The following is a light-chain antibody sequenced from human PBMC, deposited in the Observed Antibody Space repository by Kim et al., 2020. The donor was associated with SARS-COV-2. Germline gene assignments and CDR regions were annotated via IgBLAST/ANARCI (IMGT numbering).Light chain of an antibody. J-gene: IGLJ2*01. CDR3: QAWDSSTAV. Sequence: SYELTQPPSVSVSPGQTASITCSGDNLGNKYACWYQQKPGQSPVLVIYQDSKRPSGIPERFSGSNSGNKATLTISGTQAMDEADYYCQAWDSSTAVFGGG. V-gene: IGLV3-1*01. CDR1: NLGNKY. CDR2: QDS.